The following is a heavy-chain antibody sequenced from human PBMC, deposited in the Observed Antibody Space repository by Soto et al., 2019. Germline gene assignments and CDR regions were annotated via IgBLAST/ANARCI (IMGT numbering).Heavy chain of an antibody. CDR2: ISGSGQTT. V-gene: IGHV3-23*01. CDR3: AKGIAAVVNWFDP. J-gene: IGHJ5*02. Sequence: LRLSCAGSGFTFSRFAMSWVRQVPGKGLEWVSAISGSGQTTYYADSVKGRFAVSRDNSNNTLYLQMNSLRAEDTAVYYCAKGIAAVVNWFDPWGQGTLVTVSS. D-gene: IGHD6-13*01. CDR1: GFTFSRFA.